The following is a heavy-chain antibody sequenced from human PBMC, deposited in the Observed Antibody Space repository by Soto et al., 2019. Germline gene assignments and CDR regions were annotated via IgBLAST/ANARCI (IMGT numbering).Heavy chain of an antibody. CDR1: GFTFSSYA. D-gene: IGHD2-2*01. J-gene: IGHJ5*02. CDR3: ARGTSIVLVPAAMRCDP. CDR2: ISYDGSNK. Sequence: GGSLRLSCAASGFTFSSYAMHWVRQPQGKGLEWVAFISYDGSNKYYTDSVKGRFTISRDNSKNTLYRQMNSLRVEDTSVYYCARGTSIVLVPAAMRCDPWGQGTVVTVSS. V-gene: IGHV3-30-3*01.